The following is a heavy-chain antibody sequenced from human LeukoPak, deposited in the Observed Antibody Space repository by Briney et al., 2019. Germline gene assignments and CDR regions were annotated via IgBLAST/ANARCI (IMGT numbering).Heavy chain of an antibody. CDR1: GYTFTSYG. Sequence: GASVKVSCKASGYTFTSYGISWVRQAPGQGLEWMGWISAYNGNTNYAQKLQGRVTMTTDTSTSTAYVELRSLRSDDTAVYYCARDRWGYYYDSSGYIAFDIWGQGTMVTVSS. J-gene: IGHJ3*02. CDR2: ISAYNGNT. V-gene: IGHV1-18*01. D-gene: IGHD3-22*01. CDR3: ARDRWGYYYDSSGYIAFDI.